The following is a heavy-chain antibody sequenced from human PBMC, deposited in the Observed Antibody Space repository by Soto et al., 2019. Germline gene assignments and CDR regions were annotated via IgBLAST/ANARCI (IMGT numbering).Heavy chain of an antibody. Sequence: GASVKVSCKASGGTFSSYAISWVRQAPGQGLEWMGGIIPIFGTANYAQKFQGRVTITADESTSTAYMELSSLRSEDTAVYYCARDRDSGSPYYFDYWGQGTLVTVSS. J-gene: IGHJ4*02. V-gene: IGHV1-69*13. CDR1: GGTFSSYA. CDR3: ARDRDSGSPYYFDY. CDR2: IIPIFGTA. D-gene: IGHD3-22*01.